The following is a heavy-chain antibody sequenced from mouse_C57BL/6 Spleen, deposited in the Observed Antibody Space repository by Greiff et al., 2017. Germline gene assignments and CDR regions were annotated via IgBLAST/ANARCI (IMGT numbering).Heavy chain of an antibody. CDR1: GYTFTSYW. J-gene: IGHJ4*01. Sequence: QVQLQQSGAELVKPGASVKLSCKASGYTFTSYWMHWVKQRPGQGLEWIGMIHPNSGSTNYNEKFKSKATLTVDKSSSTAYMQLSSLTSEDSAVYYCASFNWDWAMDYWGQGTSVTVSS. V-gene: IGHV1-64*01. CDR2: IHPNSGST. D-gene: IGHD4-1*01. CDR3: ASFNWDWAMDY.